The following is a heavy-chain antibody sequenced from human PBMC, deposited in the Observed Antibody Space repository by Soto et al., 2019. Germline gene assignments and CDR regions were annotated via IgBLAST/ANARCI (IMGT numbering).Heavy chain of an antibody. CDR1: GFTFSSYG. D-gene: IGHD3-10*02. J-gene: IGHJ4*02. CDR2: ISYDGSNK. CDR3: AKRVH. Sequence: QVQLVESGGGVVQPGRSLRLSCAASGFTFSSYGMHWVRQAPGKGLEWVAVISYDGSNKYYADSVKGRFTISRDNSKNTLYLQMNSLRAEETAVYYCAKRVHWGQGTLVTVSS. V-gene: IGHV3-30*18.